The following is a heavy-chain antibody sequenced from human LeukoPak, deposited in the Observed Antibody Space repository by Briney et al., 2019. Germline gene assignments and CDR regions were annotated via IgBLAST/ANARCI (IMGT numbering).Heavy chain of an antibody. CDR2: IYSGGST. D-gene: IGHD4-11*01. Sequence: GGSLRLSCAASEFTFSIYSMNWVRQAPGKGLEWVSVIYSGGSTYYADSVKGRFTISRDNSKNTLYLQMNSLRAEDTAVYYCARFSTVTNYYYYYGMDVWGQGTTVTVSS. CDR1: EFTFSIYS. V-gene: IGHV3-66*01. CDR3: ARFSTVTNYYYYYGMDV. J-gene: IGHJ6*02.